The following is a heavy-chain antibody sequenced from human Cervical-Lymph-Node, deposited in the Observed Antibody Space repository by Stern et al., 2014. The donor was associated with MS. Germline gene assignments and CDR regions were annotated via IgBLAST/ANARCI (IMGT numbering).Heavy chain of an antibody. CDR3: ARVQEDIVVVVAANPHYYYGMDV. CDR1: GFTFSSYA. J-gene: IGHJ6*02. CDR2: ISYDGSNK. V-gene: IGHV3-30-3*01. Sequence: VQLVQSGGGVVQPGRSLRLSCAASGFTFSSYAMHWVRQAPGKGLEWVAVISYDGSNKYYADSVKGRFTISRDNSKNTLYLQMNSLRAEDTAVYYCARVQEDIVVVVAANPHYYYGMDVWGQGTTVTVSS. D-gene: IGHD2-15*01.